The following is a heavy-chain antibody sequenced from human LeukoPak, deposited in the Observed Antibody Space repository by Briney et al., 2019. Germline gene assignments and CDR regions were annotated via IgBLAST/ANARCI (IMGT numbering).Heavy chain of an antibody. J-gene: IGHJ4*02. Sequence: SETLPLTCTVSGGSMRSYYWSWIRQPPGKGLELIGYVYYSGTANYNPSLESRVTILVDTSKNQFSLRLSFVTAADTAVYYCTRGLSEDYYDSNGFYYVFDYWGQGTLVTVSS. CDR3: TRGLSEDYYDSNGFYYVFDY. D-gene: IGHD3-22*01. CDR1: GGSMRSYY. V-gene: IGHV4-59*08. CDR2: VYYSGTA.